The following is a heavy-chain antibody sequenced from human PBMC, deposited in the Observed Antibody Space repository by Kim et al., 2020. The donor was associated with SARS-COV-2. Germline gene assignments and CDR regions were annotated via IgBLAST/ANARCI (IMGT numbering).Heavy chain of an antibody. Sequence: GGSLRLSCAASGFTFSSYGMHWVRQAPGKGLEWVAVISYDGSNKYYADSVKGRFTISRDNSKNTLYLQMNSLRAEDTAVYYCARPLRTSSSLNEDVWGQGTTVTVSS. V-gene: IGHV3-33*05. D-gene: IGHD6-13*01. CDR2: ISYDGSNK. J-gene: IGHJ6*02. CDR3: ARPLRTSSSLNEDV. CDR1: GFTFSSYG.